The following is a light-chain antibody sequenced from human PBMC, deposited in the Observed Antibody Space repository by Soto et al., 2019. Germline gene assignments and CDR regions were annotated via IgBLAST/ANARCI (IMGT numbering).Light chain of an antibody. Sequence: QSVLTQPASVSGSPGQSITISCTGTSSDVGGYNYVSWYQQHPGKAPKLMIYEVSNRPSGVSNRFSGSKSGNTASLTISGLQAEDEADYYCSSYTSSRAYVFGIGTKVTVL. CDR2: EVS. CDR1: SSDVGGYNY. CDR3: SSYTSSRAYV. J-gene: IGLJ1*01. V-gene: IGLV2-14*01.